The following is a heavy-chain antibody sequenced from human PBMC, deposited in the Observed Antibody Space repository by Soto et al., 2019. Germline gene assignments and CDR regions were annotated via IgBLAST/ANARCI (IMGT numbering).Heavy chain of an antibody. D-gene: IGHD3-22*01. V-gene: IGHV1-58*01. CDR1: GFTFTSSA. Sequence: GASVKVSCKASGFTFTSSAVQWVRQARGQRLEWIGWIVVGSGNTNYAQKFQERVTITRDMSTSTAYMELSSLRSEDTAVYYCAARNDSSGYYYYYGMDVWGQGTTVTV. CDR2: IVVGSGNT. CDR3: AARNDSSGYYYYYGMDV. J-gene: IGHJ6*02.